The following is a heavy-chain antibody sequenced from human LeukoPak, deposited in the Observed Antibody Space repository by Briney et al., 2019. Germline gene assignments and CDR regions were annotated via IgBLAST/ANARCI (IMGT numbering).Heavy chain of an antibody. CDR1: GGSISNYY. D-gene: IGHD3-10*01. CDR3: ASFRVDQSFNFDY. CDR2: IYYSGST. Sequence: PSETLSLTCTVSGGSISNYYWSWIRQPPGKGLEWIGSIYYSGSTYYNPSLKSRVTISVDTSKNQFSLKLSSVTAADTAVYYCASFRVDQSFNFDYWGQGTLVTVSS. V-gene: IGHV4-39*07. J-gene: IGHJ4*02.